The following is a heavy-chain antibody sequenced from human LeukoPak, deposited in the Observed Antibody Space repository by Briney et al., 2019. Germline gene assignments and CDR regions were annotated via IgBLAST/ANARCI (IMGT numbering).Heavy chain of an antibody. V-gene: IGHV4-30-2*01. D-gene: IGHD2-8*02. CDR1: GGSISSGGYS. J-gene: IGHJ5*02. Sequence: SQTLSLTCAVSGGSISSGGYSWSWLRQPPGKGLEWIGYIYHSGSTYYNPSLKSRVTISVDRSKNQFSLKLSSVTAADTAVYYCARAGGGWFDPWGQGTLVTVSS. CDR2: IYHSGST. CDR3: ARAGGGWFDP.